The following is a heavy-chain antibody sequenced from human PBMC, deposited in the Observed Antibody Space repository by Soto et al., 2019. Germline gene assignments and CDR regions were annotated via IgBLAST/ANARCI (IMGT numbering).Heavy chain of an antibody. Sequence: ESGGGLVQPGGSLRLSCATSGFILSDCAMNWVRQAPGKGLEWVSYISSSSSVIDYADSVKGRFTVSRDTARNSLYLQMNSLRAEDTAVYYCARDLSWGSNWYYYMDVWGKGTTVTVSS. J-gene: IGHJ6*03. CDR1: GFILSDCA. V-gene: IGHV3-48*01. CDR3: ARDLSWGSNWYYYMDV. D-gene: IGHD7-27*01. CDR2: ISSSSSVI.